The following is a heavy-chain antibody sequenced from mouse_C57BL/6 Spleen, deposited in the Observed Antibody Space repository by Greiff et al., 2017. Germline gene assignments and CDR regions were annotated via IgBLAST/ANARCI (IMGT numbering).Heavy chain of an antibody. CDR1: GYTFTDYY. V-gene: IGHV1-26*01. CDR2: INPNNGGT. J-gene: IGHJ2*01. CDR3: ERGGHYYGSSYGGYYFDY. Sequence: EVQLQQSGPELVKPGASVKISCKASGYTFTDYYMNWVKQSHGKSLEWIGDINPNNGGTSYNQKFKGKATLTVDKSSSTAYMELRSLTSEDSAVYYCERGGHYYGSSYGGYYFDYWGKGTTLTVSS. D-gene: IGHD1-1*01.